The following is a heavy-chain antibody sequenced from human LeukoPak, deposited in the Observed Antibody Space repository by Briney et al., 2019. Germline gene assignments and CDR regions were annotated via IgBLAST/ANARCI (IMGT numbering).Heavy chain of an antibody. CDR2: ISYDGSNK. J-gene: IGHJ6*03. V-gene: IGHV3-30*19. D-gene: IGHD3-22*01. CDR1: GFTFSSYG. Sequence: GGSLRLSCAASGFTFSSYGIHWVRQAPGKGLEWVAVISYDGSNKYYADSVKGRFTISRDNSKNTLYLQMNSLRAEDTAVYYCARLGGYPYYYYYYMGVWGKGTTVTVSS. CDR3: ARLGGYPYYYYYYMGV.